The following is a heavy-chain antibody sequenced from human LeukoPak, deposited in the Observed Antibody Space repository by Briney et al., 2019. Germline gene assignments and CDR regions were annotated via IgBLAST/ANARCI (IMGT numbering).Heavy chain of an antibody. J-gene: IGHJ3*02. D-gene: IGHD5-12*01. Sequence: SETLSLTCAVYGGSFSGYYWSWIRQPPGKGLEWIGEINHSGSTNYNPSLKSRVTISVDTSKNQFSLKLSSVAAADTAVYYCVRNGAWLRAFDIWGQGTMVTVSS. CDR3: VRNGAWLRAFDI. CDR1: GGSFSGYY. V-gene: IGHV4-34*01. CDR2: INHSGST.